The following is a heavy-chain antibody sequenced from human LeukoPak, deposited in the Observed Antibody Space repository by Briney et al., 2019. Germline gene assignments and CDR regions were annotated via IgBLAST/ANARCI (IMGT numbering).Heavy chain of an antibody. D-gene: IGHD1-26*01. CDR3: ARSEKGGSYSGPYYFDY. CDR1: GYSISSGYY. CDR2: IYHSGST. J-gene: IGHJ4*02. Sequence: PSETLSLTCTVSGYSISSGYYWGWIRQPPGKGLEWIGSIYHSGSTYYNPSLKSRVTISVDTSKNQFSLKLSSVTAADTAVYYCARSEKGGSYSGPYYFDYWGQGTLVTVSS. V-gene: IGHV4-38-2*02.